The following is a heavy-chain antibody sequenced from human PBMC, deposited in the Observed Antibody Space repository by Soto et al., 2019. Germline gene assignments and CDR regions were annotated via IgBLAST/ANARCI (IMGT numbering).Heavy chain of an antibody. CDR2: IYYSGST. Sequence: QVQLQESGPGLVKPSQTLSLTCTVSGGSISSGDYYWSWIRQPPGKGLEWIGYIYYSGSTYYNPSVKSRVTISVDKSKNQFALNLRSVTAADTAVYYWARGVTMVRGVIRWFDPWGQGTLVTVSS. J-gene: IGHJ5*02. CDR1: GGSISSGDYY. D-gene: IGHD3-10*01. V-gene: IGHV4-30-4*01. CDR3: ARGVTMVRGVIRWFDP.